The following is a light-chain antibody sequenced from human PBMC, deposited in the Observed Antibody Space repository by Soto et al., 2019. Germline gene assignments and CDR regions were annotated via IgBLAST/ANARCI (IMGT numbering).Light chain of an antibody. CDR2: GAS. CDR3: QQFSSYPLT. CDR1: QSISASY. Sequence: EIVLTQSPGTLSLSPGERATLSCRASQSISASYLAWYQQKPGQAPRLLVYGASSRATGIPDRFSGSGSGTDFTLTISRLESEDFAVYYCQQFSSYPLTFGGGTKVDIK. J-gene: IGKJ4*01. V-gene: IGKV3-20*01.